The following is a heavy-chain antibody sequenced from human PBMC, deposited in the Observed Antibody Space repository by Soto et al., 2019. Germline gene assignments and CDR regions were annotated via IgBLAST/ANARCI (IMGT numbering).Heavy chain of an antibody. CDR2: IWWNSSNK. D-gene: IGHD2-15*01. CDR3: ARDRCSGGSCRFDP. J-gene: IGHJ5*02. Sequence: HPGGSLRLSCAASGFTFDDYAMHWVRQAPGKGLEWVSGIWWNSSNKDYADSVKGRFTISRDNSKNTLYLQMNSLRAEDTAVYYCARDRCSGGSCRFDPWGQGTLVTVS. CDR1: GFTFDDYA. V-gene: IGHV3-9*01.